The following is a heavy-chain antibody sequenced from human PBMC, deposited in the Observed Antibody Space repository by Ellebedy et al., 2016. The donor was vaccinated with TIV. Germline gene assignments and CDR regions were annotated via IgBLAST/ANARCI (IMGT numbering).Heavy chain of an antibody. CDR3: ARDGPFLGSNAFDY. D-gene: IGHD2/OR15-2a*01. J-gene: IGHJ4*02. V-gene: IGHV3-30*04. CDR1: KFTFSTYA. Sequence: GESLKISXAASKFTFSTYAIRWVRQAPGKGLEWVAVITYDGNQKYYADSVKGRFTISRDNSKNTLYLQMKSLRPEDTAVYYCARDGPFLGSNAFDYWGQGTLVTVSS. CDR2: ITYDGNQK.